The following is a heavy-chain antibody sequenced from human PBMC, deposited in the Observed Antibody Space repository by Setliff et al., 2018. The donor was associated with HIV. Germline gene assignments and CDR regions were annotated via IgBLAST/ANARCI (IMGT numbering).Heavy chain of an antibody. CDR2: IKQDGSEK. V-gene: IGHV3-7*01. CDR3: ARGFAYYDPRTDY. D-gene: IGHD3-22*01. Sequence: LRLSCAASGFTFSSYWMSWVRQAPGKGLEWVANIKQDGSEKYYVDSVKGRFTISRDNAKNSLYLQMNSLRAEDTAVYYCARGFAYYDPRTDYWGQGTRVTV. J-gene: IGHJ4*02. CDR1: GFTFSSYW.